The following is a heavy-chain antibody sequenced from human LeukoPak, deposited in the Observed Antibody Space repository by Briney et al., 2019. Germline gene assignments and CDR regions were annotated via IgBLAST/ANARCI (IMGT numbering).Heavy chain of an antibody. Sequence: GSSVKVSCKASGGTFSSYAISWVRQAPGQGLEWMGRIIPILGIANYAQKFQGRVTITADKSTSTAYIELSSLRSEDTAVYYCARETYYDSSGYYYWGQGTLVTVSS. CDR1: GGTFSSYA. CDR3: ARETYYDSSGYYY. V-gene: IGHV1-69*04. CDR2: IIPILGIA. D-gene: IGHD3-22*01. J-gene: IGHJ4*02.